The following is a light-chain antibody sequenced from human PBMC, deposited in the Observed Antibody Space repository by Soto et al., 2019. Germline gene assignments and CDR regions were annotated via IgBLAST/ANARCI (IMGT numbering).Light chain of an antibody. CDR1: SCNIGSHA. CDR3: AAWDDSLNGPV. Sequence: QSVLTQPPSVSEAPRQRVTISCSGSSCNIGSHAVNWYQQLPGKAPKLLIYYDDLLSSGVSDRFSGSKSGTSASLAISGLQSEDEADYYCAAWDDSLNGPVFGGGTKVTVL. V-gene: IGLV1-36*01. J-gene: IGLJ2*01. CDR2: YDD.